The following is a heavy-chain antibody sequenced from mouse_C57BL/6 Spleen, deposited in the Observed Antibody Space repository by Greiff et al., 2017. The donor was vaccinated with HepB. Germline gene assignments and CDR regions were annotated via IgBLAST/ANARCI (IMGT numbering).Heavy chain of an antibody. D-gene: IGHD2-12*01. J-gene: IGHJ4*01. Sequence: EVKLMESGGGLVQPGGSLKLSCAASGFTFSDYYMYWVRQTPEKRLEWVAYISNGGGSTYYPDTVKGRFTISRDNAKNTLYLQMSRLKSEDTAMYYCARRGVTTNYYAMDYWGQGTSVTVSS. CDR2: ISNGGGST. CDR1: GFTFSDYY. V-gene: IGHV5-12*01. CDR3: ARRGVTTNYYAMDY.